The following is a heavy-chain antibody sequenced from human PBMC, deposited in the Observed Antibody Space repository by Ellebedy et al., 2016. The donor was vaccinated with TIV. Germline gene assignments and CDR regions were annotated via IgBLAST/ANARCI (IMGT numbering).Heavy chain of an antibody. CDR1: GFTFSDNY. V-gene: IGHV3-11*01. CDR2: ISSGGTIK. Sequence: GGSLRLXXTASGFTFSDNYMSWIRQVPGKGLQGVSHISSGGTIKHYADSVKGRFTISRDNAKNSLYLEMISLRAEDTAVYYCGRSSYCGGDCRFDFDYYNMDVWGKGTTVTVSS. D-gene: IGHD2-21*01. J-gene: IGHJ6*03. CDR3: GRSSYCGGDCRFDFDYYNMDV.